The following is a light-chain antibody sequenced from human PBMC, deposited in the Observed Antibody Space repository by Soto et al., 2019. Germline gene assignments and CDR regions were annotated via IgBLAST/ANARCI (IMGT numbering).Light chain of an antibody. Sequence: EIVLTQSPGTLSLSPGERATLSCRASQSVSSSYLAWYQQKPGQAPRLLIYGASSRATGSPDRFSGSGSGTDFTLTISRLEPEDFAVYYCKQYGSSPLFTFGPGTKVDIK. CDR3: KQYGSSPLFT. CDR1: QSVSSSY. V-gene: IGKV3-20*01. CDR2: GAS. J-gene: IGKJ3*01.